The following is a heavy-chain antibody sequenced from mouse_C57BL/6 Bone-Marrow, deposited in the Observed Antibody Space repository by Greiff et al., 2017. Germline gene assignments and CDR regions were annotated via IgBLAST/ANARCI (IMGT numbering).Heavy chain of an antibody. D-gene: IGHD1-1*01. V-gene: IGHV1-81*01. Sequence: VQLQQSGAELARPGASVKLSCKASGYTFTSYGISWVKQRTGQGLEWIGEIYPRSGNTYYNEKFKGKATLTADKSSSTAYMELRSLTSEDSAVYFCARLFITTVVADAYWGQGTLVTVSA. CDR2: IYPRSGNT. CDR3: ARLFITTVVADAY. CDR1: GYTFTSYG. J-gene: IGHJ3*01.